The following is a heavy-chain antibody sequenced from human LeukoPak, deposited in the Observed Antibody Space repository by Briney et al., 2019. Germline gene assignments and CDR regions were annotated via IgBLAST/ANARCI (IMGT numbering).Heavy chain of an antibody. CDR1: GGSISSNY. CDR3: ASESSSSSY. D-gene: IGHD6-6*01. J-gene: IGHJ4*02. CDR2: IYYSGRT. V-gene: IGHV4-59*08. Sequence: SETLSLTCTVSGGSISSNYWSWIRQPPGKGLEWIGDIYYSGRTNYNPSLKSRVTISVDTSKNQLSLKLSSVTAADTAVYYCASESSSSSYWGQGTLVTVSS.